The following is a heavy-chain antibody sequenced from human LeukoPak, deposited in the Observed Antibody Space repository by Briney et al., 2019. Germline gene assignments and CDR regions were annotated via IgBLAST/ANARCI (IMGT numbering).Heavy chain of an antibody. D-gene: IGHD7-27*01. CDR1: GFKFSNHW. CDR2: INNDGSDT. Sequence: PGGSLRLSCAVSGFKFSNHWMHWVRQSPGKGLVWVARINNDGSDTSHADSVEGRFTISRDNAENTLYLQMNSLRVEDTAMYFCARNNWGIDDWGQGTLVTVSS. V-gene: IGHV3-74*01. CDR3: ARNNWGIDD. J-gene: IGHJ4*02.